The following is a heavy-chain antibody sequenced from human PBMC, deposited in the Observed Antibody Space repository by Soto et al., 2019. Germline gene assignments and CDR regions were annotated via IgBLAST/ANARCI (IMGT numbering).Heavy chain of an antibody. CDR3: AHRRGDSNGLFDY. Sequence: QITLKESGPTLVKPTQTLTLTCSFSGFSFGTNGEGVGWIRQPPGRAPEWLAVIYWDDDKRYSPSLKSRLTTTKDTSKSQVVLTVTNVDPVDTATYYCAHRRGDSNGLFDYWGRGTLVTVSS. D-gene: IGHD3-22*01. CDR1: GFSFGTNGEG. CDR2: IYWDDDK. V-gene: IGHV2-5*02. J-gene: IGHJ4*02.